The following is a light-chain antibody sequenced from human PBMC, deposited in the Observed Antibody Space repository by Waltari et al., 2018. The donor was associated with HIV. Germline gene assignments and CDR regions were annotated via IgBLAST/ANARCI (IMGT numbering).Light chain of an antibody. CDR3: QQYYSTTTWT. CDR1: QAISNS. Sequence: DIQLTQSPASLSASVGDRVTITCRASQAISNSIAWYQQRPGKAPRLLLFAASRLETGVTSRFIGSGSGTFFTLTSTSLQPGDFATYYCQQYYSTTTWTFGQGTRVE. V-gene: IGKV1-NL1*01. CDR2: AAS. J-gene: IGKJ1*01.